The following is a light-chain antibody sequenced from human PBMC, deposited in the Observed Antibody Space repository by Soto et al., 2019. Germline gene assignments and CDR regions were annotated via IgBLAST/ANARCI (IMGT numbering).Light chain of an antibody. V-gene: IGLV2-23*02. CDR3: CSYAANSYV. CDR1: SSDIGNYNL. CDR2: GVT. Sequence: SALTQPASVSGSPGQSITISCTGTSSDIGNYNLVSWYQQHPGKAPKVIIYGVTKRPSGVSNRFSGSTSGNTASLTISGLQAEDEADYYCCSYAANSYVFGTGTKV. J-gene: IGLJ1*01.